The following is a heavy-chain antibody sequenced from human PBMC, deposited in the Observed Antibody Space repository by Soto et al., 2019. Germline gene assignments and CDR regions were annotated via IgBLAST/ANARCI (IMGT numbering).Heavy chain of an antibody. CDR3: ARVPGP. J-gene: IGHJ5*02. CDR1: GCSIHRGCYS. CDR2: IYHSGST. Sequence: QLQLQEFRPGPGKPSQTLSLTCPFSGCSIHRGCYSWSWIRQPPGKGLEWIGYIYHSGSTYYNPSLKSRVTISVDRSKNQFSLKLTSVTAADTAVYYCARVPGPWGQGTLVTVSS. D-gene: IGHD3-10*01. V-gene: IGHV4-30-2*01.